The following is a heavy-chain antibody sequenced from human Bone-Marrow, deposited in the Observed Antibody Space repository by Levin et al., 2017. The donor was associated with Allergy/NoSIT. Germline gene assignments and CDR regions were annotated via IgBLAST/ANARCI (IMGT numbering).Heavy chain of an antibody. CDR2: VKQDGSDK. V-gene: IGHV3-7*01. CDR1: GFTFSNFW. Sequence: GESLKISCVASGFTFSNFWMSWVRQAPGKGLEWVANVKQDGSDKYYVDSVKGRFTISRDNAKNSLSLQMDSLRAEDTAVYYCATDFLAYWGQGTPVTVSS. D-gene: IGHD3/OR15-3a*01. J-gene: IGHJ4*02. CDR3: ATDFLAY.